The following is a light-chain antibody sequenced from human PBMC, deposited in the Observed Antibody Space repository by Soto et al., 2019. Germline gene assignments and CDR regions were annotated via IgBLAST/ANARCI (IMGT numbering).Light chain of an antibody. CDR1: QSISSY. Sequence: DIQMTQSASSLSASVGDRVTITCRASQSISSYLNWYQQKPGKAPKLLMYAASSLHSGVPSRFSGNGSGTDFSLPISSLQPEDFATYCCQQRYSTPITVGQWTRLEIK. J-gene: IGKJ5*01. CDR3: QQRYSTPIT. CDR2: AAS. V-gene: IGKV1-39*01.